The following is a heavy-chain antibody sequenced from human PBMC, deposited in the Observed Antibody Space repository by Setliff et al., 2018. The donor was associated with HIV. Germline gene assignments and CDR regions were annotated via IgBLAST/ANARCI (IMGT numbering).Heavy chain of an antibody. CDR3: ARFGVAYGIDV. V-gene: IGHV4-34*01. CDR2: VNHSGTT. Sequence: SETLSLTCAVYGAPLNGFFWSWVRQRPERGLEWIGEVNHSGTTNYNPSLKRRVTIPVDTSKNQFSLKLNSVTAADAAVYYCARFGVAYGIDVWGQGTTVTVSS. D-gene: IGHD3-10*01. J-gene: IGHJ6*02. CDR1: GAPLNGFF.